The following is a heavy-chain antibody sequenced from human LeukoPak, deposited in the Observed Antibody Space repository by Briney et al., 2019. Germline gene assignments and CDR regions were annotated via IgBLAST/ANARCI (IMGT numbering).Heavy chain of an antibody. D-gene: IGHD1-26*01. CDR2: INPNSGGT. Sequence: ASVKVSCKASGYTFTGYYMHWVRQAPGQGLEWMGWINPNSGGTNYAQKFQGRVTMTRDTSISTAYMELSRLRSEGTAVYYCARGPLIVGATSDDYWGQGTLVTVSS. V-gene: IGHV1-2*02. J-gene: IGHJ4*02. CDR3: ARGPLIVGATSDDY. CDR1: GYTFTGYY.